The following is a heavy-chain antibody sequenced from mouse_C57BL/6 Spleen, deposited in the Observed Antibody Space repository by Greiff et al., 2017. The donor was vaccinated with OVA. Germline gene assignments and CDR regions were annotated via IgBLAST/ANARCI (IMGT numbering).Heavy chain of an antibody. D-gene: IGHD1-1*01. CDR3: ARFYYYGSTIDY. CDR1: GYTFTSYW. V-gene: IGHV1-61*01. J-gene: IGHJ2*01. Sequence: QVQLKQPGAELVRPGSSVKLSCKASGYTFTSYWMDWVKQRPGQGLEWIGNIYPSDSETHYNQKFKDKATLTVDKSSSTAYMQLSSLTSEDSAVYYCARFYYYGSTIDYWGQGTTLTVSS. CDR2: IYPSDSET.